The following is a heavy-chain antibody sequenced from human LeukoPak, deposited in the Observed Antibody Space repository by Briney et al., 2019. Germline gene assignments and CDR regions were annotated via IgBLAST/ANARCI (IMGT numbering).Heavy chain of an antibody. D-gene: IGHD2-2*02. CDR1: GGSISSSSYY. J-gene: IGHJ6*02. Sequence: SETLSLTCTVSGGSISSSSYYWGWIRQPPGKGLEWIGSIYYSGSTYYNPSLKSRVTISVDTSKNQFSLKLSSVTAADTAVYYCVMEPAAIGYYYYGMDVWGQGTTVTVSS. V-gene: IGHV4-39*07. CDR2: IYYSGST. CDR3: VMEPAAIGYYYYGMDV.